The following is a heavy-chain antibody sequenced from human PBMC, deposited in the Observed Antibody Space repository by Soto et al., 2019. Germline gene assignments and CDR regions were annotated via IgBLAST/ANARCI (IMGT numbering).Heavy chain of an antibody. CDR2: IKSKTDGGTT. J-gene: IGHJ6*02. CDR3: TLMVGDYYYYGMDV. CDR1: GFTFSNAW. Sequence: GGSLRLSCAASGFTFSNAWMSWVRQAPGKGLEWVGRIKSKTDGGTTDYAAPVKGRFTISRDDSKNTLYLQMNSLKTEDTAVYYCTLMVGDYYYYGMDVWGQGTTVTAP. V-gene: IGHV3-15*01. D-gene: IGHD2-8*01.